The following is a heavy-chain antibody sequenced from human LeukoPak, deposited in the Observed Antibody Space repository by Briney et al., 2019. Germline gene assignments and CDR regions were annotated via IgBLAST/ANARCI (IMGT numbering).Heavy chain of an antibody. V-gene: IGHV4-39*01. CDR1: GFTFSSYW. CDR3: ARLRVKHRIVVVPAASPHQD. Sequence: PGGSLRLSCTASGFTFSSYWMTWVRQPPGQGLEWIGSIYYSGSTYYNPSLKSRVTISVDTSKNQFSLKLSSVTAADTAVYYCARLRVKHRIVVVPAASPHQDWGQGTLVTVSS. J-gene: IGHJ4*02. D-gene: IGHD2-2*01. CDR2: IYYSGST.